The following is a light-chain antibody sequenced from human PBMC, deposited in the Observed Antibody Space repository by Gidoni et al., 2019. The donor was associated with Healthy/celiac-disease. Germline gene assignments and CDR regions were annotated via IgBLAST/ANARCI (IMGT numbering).Light chain of an antibody. J-gene: IGLJ2*01. Sequence: QSALTQPASVSGSPGQSITISCTGTSSDVGGYNYVSWYQQHPGKAPKLMLYDVSNRPSGVSNRFSGSKSGNKASLTISGLQAEDEADYYCSSYTSSSFVVFGGGTKLTVL. CDR1: SSDVGGYNY. V-gene: IGLV2-14*01. CDR2: DVS. CDR3: SSYTSSSFVV.